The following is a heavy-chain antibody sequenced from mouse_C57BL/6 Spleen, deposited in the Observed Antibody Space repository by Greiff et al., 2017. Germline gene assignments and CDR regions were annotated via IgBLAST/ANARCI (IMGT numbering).Heavy chain of an antibody. CDR1: GYTFTSYW. V-gene: IGHV1-69*01. CDR2: IDPSDSYT. CDR3: ARAYSNYFDY. J-gene: IGHJ2*01. D-gene: IGHD2-5*01. Sequence: VQLQQPGAELVMPGASVKLSCKASGYTFTSYWMHWVKQRPGQGLEWIGEIDPSDSYTNYNQKFKGKSTLTVDKSSSTAYMQLSSLTSEDSAVYYCARAYSNYFDYWGQGTTLTVSS.